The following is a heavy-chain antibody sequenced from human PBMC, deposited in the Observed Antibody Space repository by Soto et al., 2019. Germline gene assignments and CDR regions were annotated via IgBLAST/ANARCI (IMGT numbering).Heavy chain of an antibody. D-gene: IGHD6-13*01. J-gene: IGHJ6*02. V-gene: IGHV4-4*07. Sequence: SETLSLTWTVPGGSISSYYWSWIRQPAGKGLEWIGRIDTSGSTNYNPSLKSRVTMSVDTSKNQFSLKLSSVTAADTAVYYCGRDSLLAAAGTPIYYYYGMDVWGQGTTVPVSS. CDR1: GGSISSYY. CDR3: GRDSLLAAAGTPIYYYYGMDV. CDR2: IDTSGST.